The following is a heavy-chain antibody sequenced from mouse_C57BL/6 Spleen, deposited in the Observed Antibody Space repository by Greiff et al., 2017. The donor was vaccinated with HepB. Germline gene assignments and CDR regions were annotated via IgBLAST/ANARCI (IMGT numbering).Heavy chain of an antibody. J-gene: IGHJ4*01. CDR1: GYTFTSYG. D-gene: IGHD1-1*01. Sequence: QVQLQQPGAELARPGASVKLSCKASGYTFTSYGISWVKQRTGQGLEWIGEIYPRSGNTYYNEKFKGKATLTADKSSSTAYMELRSLTSEDSAVYFCARDGITTVGYAMDYWGQGTSVTVSS. V-gene: IGHV1-81*01. CDR2: IYPRSGNT. CDR3: ARDGITTVGYAMDY.